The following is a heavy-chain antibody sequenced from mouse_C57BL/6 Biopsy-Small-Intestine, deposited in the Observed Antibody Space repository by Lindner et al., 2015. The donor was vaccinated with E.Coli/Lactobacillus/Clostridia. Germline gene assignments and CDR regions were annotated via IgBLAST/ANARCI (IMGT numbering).Heavy chain of an antibody. D-gene: IGHD2-4*01. V-gene: IGHV1-82*01. CDR3: ASGIYYDYDRAMDY. CDR1: GYAFSSSW. Sequence: VQLQESGPELVKPGASVKISCKASGYAFSSSWMNWVEQRPGKGLEWIGRIYPGDGDTNYNGKFKGKATLTADKSSSTAYMQLSSLTSEDSAVYFCASGIYYDYDRAMDYWGQGTSVTVSS. CDR2: IYPGDGDT. J-gene: IGHJ4*01.